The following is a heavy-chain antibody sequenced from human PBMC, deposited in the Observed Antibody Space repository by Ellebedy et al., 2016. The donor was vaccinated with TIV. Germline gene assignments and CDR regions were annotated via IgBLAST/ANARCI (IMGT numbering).Heavy chain of an antibody. Sequence: MPSETLSLTCAVSGASIGGYFWSWIRQPPGKGLDWIAYIHNGVTTSYNPSLKRRVTISEDTSKNQFSLILTSVTAAEKAVYYCARHAGNAEYAFDFWGQGSPVTVSS. V-gene: IGHV4-59*08. J-gene: IGHJ4*02. D-gene: IGHD2-2*01. CDR1: GASIGGYF. CDR3: ARHAGNAEYAFDF. CDR2: IHNGVTT.